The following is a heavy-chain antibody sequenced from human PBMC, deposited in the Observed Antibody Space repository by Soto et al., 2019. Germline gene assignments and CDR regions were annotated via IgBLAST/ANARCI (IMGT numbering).Heavy chain of an antibody. V-gene: IGHV3-48*03. CDR3: ASFHDSSPRVY. D-gene: IGHD2-15*01. CDR1: GFTFSSYE. Sequence: EVQLVESGGGLVQPGGSLRLSCAASGFTFSSYEMNWVRQAPGKGLEWVSYISSSGSTIYYADSVKGRFTISRDNAKNSLYLQMNSLRAEDTAVYYCASFHDSSPRVYWGQGTLVTVSS. CDR2: ISSSGSTI. J-gene: IGHJ4*02.